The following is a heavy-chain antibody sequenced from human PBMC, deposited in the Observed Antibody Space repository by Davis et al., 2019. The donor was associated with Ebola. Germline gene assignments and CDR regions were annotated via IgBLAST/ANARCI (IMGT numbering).Heavy chain of an antibody. CDR3: VRDSGYYSHDY. Sequence: GESLKISCAASGFTFSSYSMNWVRQAPGKGLEWVSSISSRSSYIYYADSVKGRFTISRDNAKNSLYLQMNSLRVEDTAVYYCVRDSGYYSHDYWGHGTLVTVSS. CDR2: ISSRSSYI. D-gene: IGHD5-12*01. V-gene: IGHV3-21*01. CDR1: GFTFSSYS. J-gene: IGHJ4*01.